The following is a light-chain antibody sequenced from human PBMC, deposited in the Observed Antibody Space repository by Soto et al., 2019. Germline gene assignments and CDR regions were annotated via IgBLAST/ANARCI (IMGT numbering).Light chain of an antibody. CDR1: QGISSY. CDR2: AAS. CDR3: QQLNSYPLT. V-gene: IGKV1-9*01. J-gene: IGKJ4*01. Sequence: DIQLTQSPSFLSASVGDRVTITCRASQGISSYLAWYQQKPGKAPKLLIYAASTLQSGVPSRFSGSGSGTEFTLTISSLQPEDFATCYCQQLNSYPLTCGGGTKVEIK.